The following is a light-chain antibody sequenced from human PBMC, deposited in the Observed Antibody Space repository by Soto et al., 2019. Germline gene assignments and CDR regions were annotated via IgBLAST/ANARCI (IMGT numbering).Light chain of an antibody. CDR2: STN. CDR3: VLYMGSGISV. Sequence: QAVVTQEPSFSVSPGGTVTLTCGLSSGSVSTRYYPSWYQQTPGQAPRTLIYSTNPRSSGVPDRFSGSILGNKAALTITGAQADDESDYDCVLYMGSGISVFGGGTKLTVL. V-gene: IGLV8-61*01. J-gene: IGLJ3*02. CDR1: SGSVSTRYY.